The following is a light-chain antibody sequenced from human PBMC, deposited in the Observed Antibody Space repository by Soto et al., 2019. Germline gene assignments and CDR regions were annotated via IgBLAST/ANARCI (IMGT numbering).Light chain of an antibody. J-gene: IGKJ4*01. Sequence: EIVLTQSPATLSLSPGERATLSCRASQSVSSYLAWYQQKPGQAPRLLIYDASNRATGIPDRFSGSGSGTDFTLTISRLEPEDFAVYYCQQYDISPLTFGGGTKVDIK. CDR2: DAS. CDR1: QSVSSY. V-gene: IGKV3-20*01. CDR3: QQYDISPLT.